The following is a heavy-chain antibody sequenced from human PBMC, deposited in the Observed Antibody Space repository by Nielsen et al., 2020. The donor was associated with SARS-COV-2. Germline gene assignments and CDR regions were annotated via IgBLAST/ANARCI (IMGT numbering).Heavy chain of an antibody. J-gene: IGHJ6*02. CDR1: GYSFTSYW. CDR2: IDPTDSYT. V-gene: IGHV5-10-1*01. D-gene: IGHD3-10*01. CDR3: AREVLWFGETGGMDV. Sequence: GESLKISCQGSGYSFTSYWITWVRQMPGKGLEWMGNIDPTDSYTNFSPSFQGHVTISADKSISTAYLQWSSLKASDTAMYYCAREVLWFGETGGMDVWGQGTTVTVSS.